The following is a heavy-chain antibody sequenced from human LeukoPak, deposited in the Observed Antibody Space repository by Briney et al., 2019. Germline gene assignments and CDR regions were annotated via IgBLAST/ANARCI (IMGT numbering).Heavy chain of an antibody. CDR3: ARGRLLVRPLYYGSGSYYFDY. D-gene: IGHD3-10*01. V-gene: IGHV4-59*01. CDR1: GGSISSYY. Sequence: SETLSLTCTVSGGSISSYYWSWIRQPPGKGLEWIGYIYYSGSTNYNPSLKSRVTISVDTSKNQFSLKLSSVTAADTAVYYCARGRLLVRPLYYGSGSYYFDYWGQGTLVTVSS. CDR2: IYYSGST. J-gene: IGHJ4*02.